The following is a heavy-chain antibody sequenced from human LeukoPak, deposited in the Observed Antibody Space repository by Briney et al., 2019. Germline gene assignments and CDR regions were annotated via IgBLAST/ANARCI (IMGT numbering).Heavy chain of an antibody. CDR3: ARDAPPGYSSSWGY. Sequence: GGSLRLSCAASGFTASGFTFSSYTMNWVRQAPGKGLEWVSSITTSSSYIYYADSVKGRFTISRDNAKNSLYLQRNSLRVEDTAVYYCARDAPPGYSSSWGYWGQGTLVTVSS. J-gene: IGHJ4*02. V-gene: IGHV3-21*01. D-gene: IGHD6-13*01. CDR1: GFTFSSYT. CDR2: ITTSSSYI.